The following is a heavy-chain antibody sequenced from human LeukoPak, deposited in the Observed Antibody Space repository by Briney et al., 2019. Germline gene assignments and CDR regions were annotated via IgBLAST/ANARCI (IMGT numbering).Heavy chain of an antibody. V-gene: IGHV4-34*01. CDR2: INHSGST. Sequence: PSETLSLTCTVSGGSISSYYWSWIRQPPGKGLEWIGEINHSGSTNYNPSLKSRVTISVDTSKNQFSLKLSSVTAADTAVYYCARVRGVYYYYYYMDVWGKGTTVTVSS. D-gene: IGHD3-10*01. CDR3: ARVRGVYYYYYYMDV. CDR1: GGSISSYY. J-gene: IGHJ6*03.